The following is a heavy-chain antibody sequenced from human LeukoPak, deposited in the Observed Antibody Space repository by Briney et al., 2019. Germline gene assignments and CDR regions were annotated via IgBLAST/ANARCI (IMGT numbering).Heavy chain of an antibody. CDR3: ARWGDNYYDSRHDY. CDR1: GGSIISTDYY. D-gene: IGHD3-22*01. Sequence: PSETLSFTGSVSGGSIISTDYYWTWVRQHPGKGLECIGYTHHRGLNYYHPSLKNRVTISVHTSENQVSVELSSVTAADTAVYYCARWGDNYYDSRHDYWGQGTLVTVSS. CDR2: THHRGLN. V-gene: IGHV4-31*03. J-gene: IGHJ4*02.